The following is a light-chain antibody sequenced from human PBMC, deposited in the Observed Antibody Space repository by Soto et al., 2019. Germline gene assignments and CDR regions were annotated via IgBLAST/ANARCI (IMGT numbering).Light chain of an antibody. J-gene: IGKJ4*01. Sequence: EIWMTQSPATLSVSPGEGVTLSCRASQSIYEKLAWYQQKPGQTPRIVIYDASTRATGTPGSFSGSGSGTEFNLTISSLQSEDFAVYYGQQYNRWPLTFGGGTKVEI. CDR3: QQYNRWPLT. V-gene: IGKV3-15*01. CDR2: DAS. CDR1: QSIYEK.